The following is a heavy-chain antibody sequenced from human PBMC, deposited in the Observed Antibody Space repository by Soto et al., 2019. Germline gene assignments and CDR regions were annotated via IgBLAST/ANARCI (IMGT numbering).Heavy chain of an antibody. D-gene: IGHD1-26*01. J-gene: IGHJ1*01. Sequence: GALRLSCVASGFTLRTSGMHWVRQAPSKGLEWVAVISHDGSNQFYAESVKGRFTISRDDAKNALFLQMKSLRAEDTAVYFCARDPSDLWEPDQYFPHWGQGTLVTVSS. CDR2: ISHDGSNQ. CDR3: ARDPSDLWEPDQYFPH. CDR1: GFTLRTSG. V-gene: IGHV3-33*05.